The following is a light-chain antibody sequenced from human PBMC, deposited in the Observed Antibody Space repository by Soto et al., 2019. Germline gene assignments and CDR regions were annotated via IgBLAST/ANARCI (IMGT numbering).Light chain of an antibody. Sequence: QSVLTQPASVSGAPGQSVTISCTRTSSDVGGYDYVSWYQQHPGKAPKLMMYDVSNRPSGVSNRVSGSKSGNTGSLTISGLQAEDEADYYCSSYTSRRTEVFGTGTKVTVL. CDR1: SSDVGGYDY. CDR2: DVS. V-gene: IGLV2-14*01. CDR3: SSYTSRRTEV. J-gene: IGLJ1*01.